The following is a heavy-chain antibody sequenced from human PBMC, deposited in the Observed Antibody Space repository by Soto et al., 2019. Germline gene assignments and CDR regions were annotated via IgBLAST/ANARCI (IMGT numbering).Heavy chain of an antibody. V-gene: IGHV4-34*01. Sequence: LSLTCAVYGGSFSGYYWSWIRQPPGKGLEWIGEINHSGSTNYNPSLKSRVTISVDTSKNQFSLKLSSVTAADTAVYYCARKKSYYYDSSGYYYRRAGPFGCWGQGTLVTVSS. J-gene: IGHJ4*02. CDR1: GGSFSGYY. D-gene: IGHD3-22*01. CDR3: ARKKSYYYDSSGYYYRRAGPFGC. CDR2: INHSGST.